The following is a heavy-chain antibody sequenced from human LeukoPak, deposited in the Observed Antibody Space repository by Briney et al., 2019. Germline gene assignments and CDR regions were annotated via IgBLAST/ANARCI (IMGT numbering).Heavy chain of an antibody. D-gene: IGHD5-24*01. V-gene: IGHV3-11*01. CDR3: AGGSRWLQFGSYYYYMDV. CDR1: GFTFSDYY. Sequence: GGSLRLSCAASGFTFSDYYMIWIRQAPGKGLEWVSYISSSGSTIYYADSVKGRFTISRDNAKNSLYPQMNSLRAEDTAVYYCAGGSRWLQFGSYYYYMDVWGKGTTVTVSS. CDR2: ISSSGSTI. J-gene: IGHJ6*03.